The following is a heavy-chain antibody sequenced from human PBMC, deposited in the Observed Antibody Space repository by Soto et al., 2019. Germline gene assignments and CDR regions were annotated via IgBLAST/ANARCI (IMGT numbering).Heavy chain of an antibody. CDR2: IYHSGST. V-gene: IGHV4-30-2*01. CDR1: GGSISSGGYS. Sequence: SETLSLTCAVSGGSISSGGYSWSWIRQPPGKDREWIGYIYHSGSTYYNPSLKSRVTISVDRSKNQFSLKLSSVTAADTAVYYCARFLIFGSYYDYWGQGTLVTVSS. D-gene: IGHD2-21*02. J-gene: IGHJ4*02. CDR3: ARFLIFGSYYDY.